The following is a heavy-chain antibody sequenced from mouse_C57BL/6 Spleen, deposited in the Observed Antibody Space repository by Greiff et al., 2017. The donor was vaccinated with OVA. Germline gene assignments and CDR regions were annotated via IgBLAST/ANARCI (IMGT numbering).Heavy chain of an antibody. CDR3: ARYLHYYGRDFDY. J-gene: IGHJ2*01. D-gene: IGHD1-2*01. CDR1: GYAFSSSW. Sequence: QVQLQQSGPELVKPGASVKISCKASGYAFSSSWMNWVKQRPGKGLEWIGRIYPGDGDTNYNGKFKGKATLTADKSSSTAYMQLSSLTSEDSAVYFCARYLHYYGRDFDYWGQGTTLTVSS. CDR2: IYPGDGDT. V-gene: IGHV1-82*01.